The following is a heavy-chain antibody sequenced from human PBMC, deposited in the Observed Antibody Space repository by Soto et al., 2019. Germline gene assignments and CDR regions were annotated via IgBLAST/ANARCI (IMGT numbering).Heavy chain of an antibody. CDR3: ARRWDSSSWTNEYFDY. Sequence: EVQLVQSGAEVKKPGESLKISCKGSGYTFTNFWIGWVRQMPGKGLEWVGIIYPYDSDTRYSPSFQGQVTISADKSISTAYLQWSSLKASDTAMYYCARRWDSSSWTNEYFDYWGQGTLVTVAS. J-gene: IGHJ4*02. CDR2: IYPYDSDT. V-gene: IGHV5-51*01. CDR1: GYTFTNFW. D-gene: IGHD6-13*01.